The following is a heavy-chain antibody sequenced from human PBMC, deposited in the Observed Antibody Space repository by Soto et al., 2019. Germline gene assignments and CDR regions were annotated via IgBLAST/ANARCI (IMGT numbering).Heavy chain of an antibody. CDR1: GFTVSSNY. CDR3: ARGGYYDSSGYCDY. J-gene: IGHJ4*02. Sequence: PGGSLRLSCAASGFTVSSNYMSWVRQAPGKGLEWVSVIYSGGSTYYADSVKGRFTISRDNSKNTLYLQMNSLRAEDTAVYYCARGGYYDSSGYCDYWGQGTLVTVSS. V-gene: IGHV3-53*01. CDR2: IYSGGST. D-gene: IGHD3-22*01.